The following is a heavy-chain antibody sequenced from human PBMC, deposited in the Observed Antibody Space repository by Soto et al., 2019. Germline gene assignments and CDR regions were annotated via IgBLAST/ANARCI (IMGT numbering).Heavy chain of an antibody. V-gene: IGHV4-61*01. CDR3: AREERWPGVGSQGFDS. CDR2: IYYSGST. D-gene: IGHD1-26*01. Sequence: QVQLQESGPGLVKPSETLSLTCTVSGGSVSSGNSYWSWIRQPPEKGLEWIGYIYYSGSTTYNPSLRSRVTILIDTSKNQLSLKLISLTAADTAVYHCAREERWPGVGSQGFDSWGQGTLVTVSS. CDR1: GGSVSSGNSY. J-gene: IGHJ4*02.